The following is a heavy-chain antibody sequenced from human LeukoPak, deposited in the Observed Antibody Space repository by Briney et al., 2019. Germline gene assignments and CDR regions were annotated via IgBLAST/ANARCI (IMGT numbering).Heavy chain of an antibody. V-gene: IGHV4-39*01. D-gene: IGHD2-15*01. CDR2: IYYSGST. Sequence: SETLSLTCTVSGGSISSSSYSWGWIRQPPGKGLEWIGSIYYSGSTYYNPSLKSRVTISVDTSKNQFSLKLSSVTAADTAVYYCARRLAFPLVVAATGGDYWGQGTLVTVSS. CDR1: GGSISSSSYS. CDR3: ARRLAFPLVVAATGGDY. J-gene: IGHJ4*02.